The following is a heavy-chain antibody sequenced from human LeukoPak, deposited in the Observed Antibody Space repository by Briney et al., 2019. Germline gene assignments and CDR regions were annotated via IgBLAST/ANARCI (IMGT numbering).Heavy chain of an antibody. Sequence: GGSLRLSCAACGLTFSSYEMNWVRQAPGKGLEWVSYISSSGSTIYYADSVKGRFTISIYKAKNSLYLQMNSLRAEDTAVYYCARETMVVTPWSFLDYWGQGTLVTVSS. CDR2: ISSSGSTI. J-gene: IGHJ4*02. D-gene: IGHD4-23*01. CDR3: ARETMVVTPWSFLDY. CDR1: GLTFSSYE. V-gene: IGHV3-48*03.